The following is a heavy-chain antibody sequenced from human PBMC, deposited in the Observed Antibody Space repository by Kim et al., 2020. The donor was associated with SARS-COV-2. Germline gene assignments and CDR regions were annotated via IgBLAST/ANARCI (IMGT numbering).Heavy chain of an antibody. Sequence: KTKYPHKIQGRVTITRTTSAKTDYMDLRSLTFEDTAIYYCARDMNPTVYDYWGQGTLVTVSS. V-gene: IGHV1-3*01. J-gene: IGHJ4*02. CDR2: KT. D-gene: IGHD4-4*01. CDR3: ARDMNPTVYDY.